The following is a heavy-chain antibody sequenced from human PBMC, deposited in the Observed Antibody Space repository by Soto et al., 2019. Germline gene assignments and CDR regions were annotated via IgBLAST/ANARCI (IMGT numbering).Heavy chain of an antibody. J-gene: IGHJ4*02. CDR3: ARVRREYDNSGPVDY. CDR1: GDSISSGDFS. V-gene: IGHV4-30-2*01. CDR2: IYYGGST. Sequence: SETLSLNCAVSGDSISSGDFSWNWIRHLPGKGLEYIGYIYYGGSTYYNPSLQSRVTLSVDWSRNQFSLKLNSVTAADTAVYYCARVRREYDNSGPVDYWGQGTLVTVS. D-gene: IGHD3-22*01.